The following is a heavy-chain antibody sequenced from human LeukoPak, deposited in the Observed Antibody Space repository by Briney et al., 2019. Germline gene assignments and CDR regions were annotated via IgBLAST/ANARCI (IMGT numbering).Heavy chain of an antibody. V-gene: IGHV3-48*02. J-gene: IGHJ4*02. CDR3: ARDFDWSFDY. CDR1: GFTFTSHS. CDR2: ISVHSDII. D-gene: IGHD1-1*01. Sequence: AGSLRLSCEVSGFTFTSHSMSWVRQAPGKEREWVSYISVHSDIIHYVDSVKGRFTISRDNVKNSLYLEMNRLRDEDTAVYYCARDFDWSFDYWGQGTLVIFS.